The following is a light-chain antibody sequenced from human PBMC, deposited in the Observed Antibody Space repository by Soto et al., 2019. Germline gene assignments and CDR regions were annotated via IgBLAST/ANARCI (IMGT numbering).Light chain of an antibody. Sequence: DIVMTQSPDSLAVSLGERATINCKSSQSILYYANNKNSLAWYQQKPGQPPKLLIYWASTRESGVPDRFSGSASGTDFTLTISSLQAEDVAVYYCQHYYSPPWTFGQGTNVEIK. J-gene: IGKJ1*01. CDR1: QSILYYANNKNS. CDR3: QHYYSPPWT. CDR2: WAS. V-gene: IGKV4-1*01.